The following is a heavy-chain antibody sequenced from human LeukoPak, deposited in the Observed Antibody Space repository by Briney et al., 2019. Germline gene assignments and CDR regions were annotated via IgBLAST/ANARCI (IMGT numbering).Heavy chain of an antibody. CDR2: ISGSGGST. CDR3: ARQITDQSSGYDSIDY. CDR1: GFTFSSYA. J-gene: IGHJ4*02. Sequence: GGSLRLSCAASGFTFSSYAMSWVRQAPGKGLEWVSAISGSGGSTYYADSVKGRFTISRDNSKNTLYLQMNSLRAEDTAVYYCARQITDQSSGYDSIDYWGQGTLVTVSS. D-gene: IGHD5-12*01. V-gene: IGHV3-23*01.